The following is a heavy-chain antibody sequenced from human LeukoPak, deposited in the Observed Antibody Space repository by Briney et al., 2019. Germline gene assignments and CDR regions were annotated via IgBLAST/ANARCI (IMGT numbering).Heavy chain of an antibody. CDR1: GGSISSGSYY. J-gene: IGHJ5*02. V-gene: IGHV4-61*02. Sequence: SQTLSLTCTVSGGSISSGSYYWSWIRQPAGKGLEWIGRIYTSGSTNYNPSLKSRVTISVDTSKNQFSLKLSSVTAADTAVYYCARERYYYDSSGYLSLYDWFDPWGQGTLVTVSS. CDR3: ARERYYYDSSGYLSLYDWFDP. D-gene: IGHD3-22*01. CDR2: IYTSGST.